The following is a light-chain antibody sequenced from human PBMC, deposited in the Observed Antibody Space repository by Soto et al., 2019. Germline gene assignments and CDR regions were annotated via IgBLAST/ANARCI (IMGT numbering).Light chain of an antibody. V-gene: IGKV1-9*01. J-gene: IGKJ1*01. CDR3: QQVNSYRWT. Sequence: DIQLTQSPSFLSASVGDRVTITCRASQGIPSFLAWYQQKPGKAPNLLIYAASTLQSGVPSRFSGSGSGTEFTLTISSLQPEDFATYYCQQVNSYRWTFGQGTKVEIK. CDR1: QGIPSF. CDR2: AAS.